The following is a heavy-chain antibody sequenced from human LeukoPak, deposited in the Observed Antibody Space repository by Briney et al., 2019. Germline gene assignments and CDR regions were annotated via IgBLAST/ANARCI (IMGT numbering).Heavy chain of an antibody. V-gene: IGHV4-39*01. CDR1: GGSISSSSYY. CDR2: IYYSGST. CDR3: ATPLFTYDSSGYAFDY. J-gene: IGHJ4*02. D-gene: IGHD3-22*01. Sequence: SETLSLTCTVSGGSISSSSYYWGWIRQPPGKGLEWIGSIYYSGSTYYNPSLKSRVTISVDTSKNQFSQKLSSVTAADTAVYYCATPLFTYDSSGYAFDYWGQGTLVTVSS.